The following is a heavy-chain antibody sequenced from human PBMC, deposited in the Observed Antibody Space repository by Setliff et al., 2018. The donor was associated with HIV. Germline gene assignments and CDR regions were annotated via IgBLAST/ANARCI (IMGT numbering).Heavy chain of an antibody. V-gene: IGHV1-69*10. Sequence: SVKVSCKSPGDTFSTYVFTWVRQAPGQGLEWMGGVTPILHTTNYAQKFQGRVTITADISTRTVYMELSSLTSEDTAIYYCARDHQTMLWLDYWGQGTLVTVSS. CDR2: VTPILHTT. J-gene: IGHJ4*02. CDR1: GDTFSTYV. D-gene: IGHD2-21*01. CDR3: ARDHQTMLWLDY.